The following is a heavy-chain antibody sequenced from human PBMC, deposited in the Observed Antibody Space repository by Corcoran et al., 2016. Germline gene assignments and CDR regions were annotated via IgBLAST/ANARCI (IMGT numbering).Heavy chain of an antibody. V-gene: IGHV3-30*03. CDR3: ARDRGRMGSLELDNYHFGKDV. Sequence: QVQLVESGGGVVQPGRSLRLSCVVSGFTFSSYGIHWVRQAPVKGLEWVAVISHDGSTKYYADSVKGRFTISRGNSKNTLYLQMNSLTFEDTAVYYCARDRGRMGSLELDNYHFGKDVWGQGTTVTVSS. J-gene: IGHJ6*02. CDR2: ISHDGSTK. D-gene: IGHD1-7*01. CDR1: GFTFSSYG.